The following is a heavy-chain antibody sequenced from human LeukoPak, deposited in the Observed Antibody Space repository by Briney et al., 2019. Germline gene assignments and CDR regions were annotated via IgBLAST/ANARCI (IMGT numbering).Heavy chain of an antibody. CDR3: ARRYYYDSSGYYYYPYFDY. CDR1: GYTFTSYG. J-gene: IGHJ4*02. CDR2: ISAYNGNT. D-gene: IGHD3-22*01. V-gene: IGHV1-18*01. Sequence: ASVKVSCKASGYTFTSYGISWVRQAPGQGLEWMGWISAYNGNTNYAQKFQGRVTMTTDTSTSTAYMELRSLRSDDTAVYYCARRYYYDSSGYYYYPYFDYWGQGTLVTVSS.